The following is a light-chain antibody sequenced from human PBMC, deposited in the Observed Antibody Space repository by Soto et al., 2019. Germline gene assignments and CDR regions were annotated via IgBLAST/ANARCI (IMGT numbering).Light chain of an antibody. V-gene: IGLV1-40*01. CDR2: INI. J-gene: IGLJ2*01. Sequence: QSVLTQPPSVSGAPGQRVTISCTGSSSNIGAGYDVHWYQQLPGTAPRLLIYININRPSGVPDRFSGSKSLTSASLAITGLQAEDEADYYCQSYDSSLSGVVFGGGTKLTVL. CDR1: SSNIGAGYD. CDR3: QSYDSSLSGVV.